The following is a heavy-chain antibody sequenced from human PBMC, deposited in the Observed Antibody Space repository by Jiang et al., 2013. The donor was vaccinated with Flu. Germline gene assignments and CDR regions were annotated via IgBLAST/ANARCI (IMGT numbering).Heavy chain of an antibody. Sequence: QAPGQGLEWMGWINTNTGTQRMPRAFTRTGFVFSLDTSVSTAYLQISSLKAEDTAVYYCARNYYGSGSPPYNWFDPWGQGTLVTVSS. D-gene: IGHD3-10*01. CDR2: INTNTGT. V-gene: IGHV7-4-1*02. CDR3: ARNYYGSGSPPYNWFDP. J-gene: IGHJ5*02.